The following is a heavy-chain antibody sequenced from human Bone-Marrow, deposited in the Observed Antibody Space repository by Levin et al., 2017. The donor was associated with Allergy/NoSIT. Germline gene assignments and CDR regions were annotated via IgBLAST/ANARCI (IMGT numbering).Heavy chain of an antibody. CDR2: MYYNGGA. J-gene: IGHJ5*02. D-gene: IGHD6-19*01. CDR1: GDSMTNYY. CDR3: ARSHAVAGSDP. Sequence: SSQTLSLTCTVSGDSMTNYYWSWIRPFPGEGLEWIGYMYYNGGANYNPSLRSRVTISVDTSKNQFSLRLTYMTAADTAVYYCARSHAVAGSDPWGQGTLVTVSS. V-gene: IGHV4-59*01.